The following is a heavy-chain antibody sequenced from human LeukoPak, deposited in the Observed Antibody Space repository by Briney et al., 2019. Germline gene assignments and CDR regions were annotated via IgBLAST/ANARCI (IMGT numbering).Heavy chain of an antibody. D-gene: IGHD6-19*01. CDR1: GFTFSNYA. J-gene: IGHJ5*02. CDR2: ISSSGSTI. Sequence: QAGGSLRLSCAASGFTFSNYAMNWVRQAPGKGLEWVSYISSSGSTIYYADSVKGRFTISRDNAKNSLYLQMNSLRAEDTAVYYCASAMGVAGTEGGVLFDPWGQGTLVTVSS. V-gene: IGHV3-48*03. CDR3: ASAMGVAGTEGGVLFDP.